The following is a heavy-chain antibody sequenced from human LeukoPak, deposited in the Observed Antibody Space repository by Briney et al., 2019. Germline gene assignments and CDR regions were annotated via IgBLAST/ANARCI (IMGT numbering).Heavy chain of an antibody. Sequence: ASVKVSCKASGCTFTSYGISWVRQAPGQGLEWMGWISAYNGNTNYAQKLQGRVTMTTDTSTSTAYMELRSLRSDDTAVYYCARDFGDGTRWGLLLNAFDIWGQGTMVTVSS. CDR3: ARDFGDGTRWGLLLNAFDI. D-gene: IGHD1-26*01. CDR1: GCTFTSYG. V-gene: IGHV1-18*01. J-gene: IGHJ3*02. CDR2: ISAYNGNT.